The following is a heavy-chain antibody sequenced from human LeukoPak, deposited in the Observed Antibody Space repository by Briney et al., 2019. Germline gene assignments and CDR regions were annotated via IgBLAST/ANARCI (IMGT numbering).Heavy chain of an antibody. V-gene: IGHV5-51*01. Sequence: GESLKISCKTSGYSFTNSWIGWVRQMPGKGLEWMGIIYPSDSDTRYSPSFQGQVTISADKSISTAYLQWSSLKASDTAMYNCAKILYSGYEAGYWGQGTLVTVSS. J-gene: IGHJ4*02. CDR1: GYSFTNSW. CDR2: IYPSDSDT. CDR3: AKILYSGYEAGY. D-gene: IGHD5-12*01.